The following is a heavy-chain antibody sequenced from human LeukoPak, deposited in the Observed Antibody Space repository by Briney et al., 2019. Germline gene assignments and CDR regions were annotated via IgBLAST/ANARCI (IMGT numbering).Heavy chain of an antibody. CDR3: ARINPGAFDI. CDR1: GGSISSSNYY. V-gene: IGHV4-39*07. CDR2: IYYAGST. J-gene: IGHJ3*02. Sequence: PSETLSLTCTVSGGSISSSNYYWGWIRQPPGKGLEWIGIIYYAGSTFYNPSLKSRITISIDTSKNQFSLKLSSVTAADTAVYYCARINPGAFDIWGQGTMVTVSS.